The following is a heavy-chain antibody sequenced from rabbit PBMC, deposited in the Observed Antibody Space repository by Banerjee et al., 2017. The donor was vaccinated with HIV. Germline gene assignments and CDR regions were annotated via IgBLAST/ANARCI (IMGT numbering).Heavy chain of an antibody. CDR1: GFSFSNKYV. CDR2: IDAGSGTT. CDR3: ARDAGGDGYSNDL. Sequence: QEQLEESGGGLVQPEGSLTLTCTASGFSFSNKYVMCWVRQAPGKGLEWIACIDAGSGTTYYANWAKGRFTISKTSSTTVTLQMTSLTAADTATYFCARDAGGDGYSNDLWGPGTLVTVS. D-gene: IGHD7-1*01. V-gene: IGHV1S45*01. J-gene: IGHJ6*01.